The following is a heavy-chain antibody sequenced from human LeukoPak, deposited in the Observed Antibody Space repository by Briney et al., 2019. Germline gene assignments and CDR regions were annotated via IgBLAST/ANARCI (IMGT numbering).Heavy chain of an antibody. D-gene: IGHD3-9*01. CDR3: AKTSVLSRNYYYYGMDV. CDR1: GFTFSSYG. CDR2: ISYDGSNK. V-gene: IGHV3-30*18. Sequence: PGGSLRLSCAASGFTFSSYGMHWVRQAPGKGLEWVAVISYDGSNKYYADSVKGRFTISRDNSKNTLYLQMNSLRAEDTAVYYCAKTSVLSRNYYYYGMDVWGQGTTVTVSS. J-gene: IGHJ6*02.